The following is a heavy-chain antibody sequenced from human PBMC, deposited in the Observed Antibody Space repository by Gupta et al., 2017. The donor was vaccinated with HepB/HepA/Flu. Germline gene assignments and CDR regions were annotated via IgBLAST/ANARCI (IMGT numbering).Heavy chain of an antibody. CDR1: GGSFSGYY. CDR3: ARGLATRSYYYYMDV. D-gene: IGHD2-15*01. Sequence: QVQLQQWGAGLLKPSETLSLTCAVYGGSFSGYYWSWIRQPPGKGLEGIGEINHSGSTNYNPSLKSRVTISVDTSKNQFSLKLSSVTAADTAVYYCARGLATRSYYYYMDVWGKGTTVTVSS. CDR2: INHSGST. V-gene: IGHV4-34*01. J-gene: IGHJ6*03.